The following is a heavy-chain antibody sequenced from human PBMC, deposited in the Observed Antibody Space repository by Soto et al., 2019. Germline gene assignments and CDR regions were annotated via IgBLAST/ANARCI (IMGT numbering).Heavy chain of an antibody. CDR2: ISSRGRSI. CDR1: GFTFSTYE. D-gene: IGHD6-13*01. V-gene: IGHV3-48*03. Sequence: PGGSLRLSCAASGFTFSTYEMNWVRQARGKGLEWVSYISSRGRSIYYADSVKGRFTISRDNAKNSLYLQMNNLRAEDTAIYYCASMGEQLVGSYYYYYGMDVWGQGATVTVSS. J-gene: IGHJ6*02. CDR3: ASMGEQLVGSYYYYYGMDV.